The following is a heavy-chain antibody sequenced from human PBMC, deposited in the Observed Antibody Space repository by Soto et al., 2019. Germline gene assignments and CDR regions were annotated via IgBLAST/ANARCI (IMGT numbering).Heavy chain of an antibody. CDR3: ARDDYDSSGYYYVDY. J-gene: IGHJ4*02. D-gene: IGHD3-22*01. CDR2: IWYDGSNK. V-gene: IGHV3-33*01. Sequence: QVQLVESGGGVVQPGRSLRLSCAASGFTFSSYGMHWVRQAPGKGLEWVAVIWYDGSNKYYADSLKGRFTISRDNYKKTLYLQVTSLRAEDRAVYFCARDDYDSSGYYYVDYWGQGTLVTVSS. CDR1: GFTFSSYG.